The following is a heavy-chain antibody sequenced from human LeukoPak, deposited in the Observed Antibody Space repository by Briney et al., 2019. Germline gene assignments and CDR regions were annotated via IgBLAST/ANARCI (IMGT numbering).Heavy chain of an antibody. CDR2: ISGSGGST. CDR3: ARVHYYDSSGYPSDAFDI. CDR1: GFTFSSYS. V-gene: IGHV3-21*01. J-gene: IGHJ3*02. Sequence: GGSLRLSCAASGFTFSSYSMNWVRQAPGKGLEWVSVISGSGGSTYYADSVKGRFTISRDNAKNTLYLQMNSLRAEDTAVYYCARVHYYDSSGYPSDAFDIWGQGTMVTVSS. D-gene: IGHD3-22*01.